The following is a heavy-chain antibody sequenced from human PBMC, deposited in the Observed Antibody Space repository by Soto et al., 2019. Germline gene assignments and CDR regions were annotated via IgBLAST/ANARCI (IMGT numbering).Heavy chain of an antibody. CDR1: GFTFSSYS. CDR3: AREATYYYYYGMDV. V-gene: IGHV3-48*02. Sequence: WGSLRLSCAASGFTFSSYSMNWVRQAPGKGLEWVSYISSSSSTIYYADSVKGRFTISRDNAKNSLYLQMNSLRDEDTAVYYCAREATYYYYYGMDVWGQGTTVTVSS. CDR2: ISSSSSTI. J-gene: IGHJ6*02.